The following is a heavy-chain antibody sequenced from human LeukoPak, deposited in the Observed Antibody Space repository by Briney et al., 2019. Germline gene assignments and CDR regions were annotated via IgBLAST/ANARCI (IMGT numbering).Heavy chain of an antibody. D-gene: IGHD4-23*01. CDR3: AKGRGATVVLTGLDY. V-gene: IGHV3-43*02. J-gene: IGHJ4*02. Sequence: RGPLRLSYAASAFTLESYDIPWVGEAPKKGLEWVSLISGDGGSTYYADSVKGRFTISRDNSKNSLYLQMNSLRTEDTALYYCAKGRGATVVLTGLDYWGQGTLVTVSS. CDR2: ISGDGGST. CDR1: AFTLESYD.